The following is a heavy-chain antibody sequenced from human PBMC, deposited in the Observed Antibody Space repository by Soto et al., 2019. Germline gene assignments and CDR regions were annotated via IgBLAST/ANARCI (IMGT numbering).Heavy chain of an antibody. CDR1: GGSFSGYY. CDR2: TNHSGST. J-gene: IGHJ4*02. CDR3: ARGYCSSTSCYLIFDY. V-gene: IGHV4-34*01. D-gene: IGHD2-2*01. Sequence: SETLSLTCAVYGGSFSGYYWSWIRQPPGKGLEWIGETNHSGSTNYNPSLKSRVTISVDTSKNQFSLKLSSVTAADTAVYYCARGYCSSTSCYLIFDYWGQGALVTVSS.